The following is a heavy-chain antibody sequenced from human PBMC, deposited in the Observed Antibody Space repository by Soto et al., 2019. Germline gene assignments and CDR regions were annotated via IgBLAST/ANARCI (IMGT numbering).Heavy chain of an antibody. CDR1: GGSISSYY. Sequence: SETLSLTCTVSGGSISSYYLSWIRQPAGKGLEWIGYVYYSGSTNYNPSLKSRVTISVDTSKNQFSLKLSSVTAADTAVYSCARGAFYYDFWSGYYTTRDYYYGMDVWGQGTTVTVSS. D-gene: IGHD3-3*01. V-gene: IGHV4-59*01. J-gene: IGHJ6*02. CDR3: ARGAFYYDFWSGYYTTRDYYYGMDV. CDR2: VYYSGST.